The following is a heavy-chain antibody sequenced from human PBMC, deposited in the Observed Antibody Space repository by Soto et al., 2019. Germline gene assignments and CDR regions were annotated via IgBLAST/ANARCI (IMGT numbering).Heavy chain of an antibody. D-gene: IGHD6-13*01. CDR3: ARASASTWYNWFDP. Sequence: QVQLVQSGAEVKKPGSSVKISCKTSGGNFSRNGISWVRQAPGQGLAWMGGIIPIFGTTNYAHKFRGRVTGTADESTGTVYRVMNSLRSEDTAVYYCARASASTWYNWFDPWGQGTLVTVSS. CDR2: IIPIFGTT. CDR1: GGNFSRNG. J-gene: IGHJ5*02. V-gene: IGHV1-69*01.